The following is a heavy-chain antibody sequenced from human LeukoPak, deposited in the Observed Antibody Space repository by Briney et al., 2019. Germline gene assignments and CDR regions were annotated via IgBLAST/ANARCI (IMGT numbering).Heavy chain of an antibody. Sequence: PSETLSLTCAVSGGSISSYYWSWIRQSPEKGLEWIGDMYYSGTTNRSPFLKSRVTISVDTSKNQFSLKLSSVTAADTAVYYCARRHIVGSAGYFDYWGQGTLVTVSS. CDR1: GGSISSYY. J-gene: IGHJ4*02. V-gene: IGHV4-59*08. D-gene: IGHD1-26*01. CDR2: MYYSGTT. CDR3: ARRHIVGSAGYFDY.